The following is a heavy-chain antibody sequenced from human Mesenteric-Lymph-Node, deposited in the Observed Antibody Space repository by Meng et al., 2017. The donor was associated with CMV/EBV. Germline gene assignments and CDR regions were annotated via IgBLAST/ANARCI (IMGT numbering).Heavy chain of an antibody. V-gene: IGHV3-23*01. Sequence: GESLMISCAASGFTFSSYAMSWVRQAPGKGLEWVSAISGSGGSTYYADSVKGRFTISRDTSKNTLYLQMNSLRAEDTAVYSCGLNTQSLLWFGELNAYWGQGTLVTVSS. CDR3: GLNTQSLLWFGELNAY. D-gene: IGHD3-10*01. J-gene: IGHJ4*02. CDR1: GFTFSSYA. CDR2: ISGSGGST.